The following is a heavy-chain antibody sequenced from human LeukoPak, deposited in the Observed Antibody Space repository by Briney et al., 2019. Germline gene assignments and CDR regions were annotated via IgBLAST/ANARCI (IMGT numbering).Heavy chain of an antibody. CDR2: ISWDGGST. CDR1: GFTFDDYA. D-gene: IGHD1-1*01. CDR3: AKDTSSAGDYFDY. Sequence: TGGSLRLSCAASGFTFDDYAMHWVRQAPGKGLEWVSLISWDGGSTYYADSVKGRFTIYRDNSKNSLYLQMNSLRAEDTALYYCAKDTSSAGDYFDYWGQGTLVTVSS. V-gene: IGHV3-43D*03. J-gene: IGHJ4*02.